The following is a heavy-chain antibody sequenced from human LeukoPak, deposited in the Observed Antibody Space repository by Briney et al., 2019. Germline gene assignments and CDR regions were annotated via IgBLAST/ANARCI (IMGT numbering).Heavy chain of an antibody. CDR1: GYSIRSGYY. Sequence: SETLSLTCTVSGYSIRSGYYWGWIRQSPGKGLEWIGSIYHSGNTYSNPSLKSRVTISVDTSENQFSLRLTSVTAADTAVYYCARDNIVVVLVSMWHWFDPWGQGALVTVSS. V-gene: IGHV4-38-2*02. CDR3: ARDNIVVVLVSMWHWFDP. D-gene: IGHD2-21*01. CDR2: IYHSGNT. J-gene: IGHJ5*02.